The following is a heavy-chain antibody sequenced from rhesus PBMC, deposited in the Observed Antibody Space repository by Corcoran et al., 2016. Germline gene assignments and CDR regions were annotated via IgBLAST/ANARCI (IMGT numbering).Heavy chain of an antibody. CDR1: GGSISSNY. D-gene: IGHD6-13*01. J-gene: IGHJ6*01. CDR2: ICGSDGST. CDR3: AIISGIAGHLDS. V-gene: IGHV4-173*01. Sequence: QLQLQESGPGLVKPSETLPLTCAVSGGSISSNYWRWIRLPPGKGLEWIGRICGSDGSTDYNPSLKSRVPVSTDTSKNQFSLKLGSVTAADTAVYYCAIISGIAGHLDSWGQGVVVTVSS.